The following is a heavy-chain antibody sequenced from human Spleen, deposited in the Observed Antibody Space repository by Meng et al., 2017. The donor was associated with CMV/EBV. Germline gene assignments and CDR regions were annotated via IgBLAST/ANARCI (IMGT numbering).Heavy chain of an antibody. CDR3: ARDCVHQRKQLPPPYYYGMDV. V-gene: IGHV4-39*07. CDR2: IYYSGST. D-gene: IGHD6-13*01. Sequence: SETLSLTCTVSGGSISSSSYYWGWIRQPPGKGLEWIGSIYYSGSTYYNPSLKSRVTISVDTSKNQFSQKLSSVTAADTAVYYCARDCVHQRKQLPPPYYYGMDVWGQGTTVTVSS. CDR1: GGSISSSSYY. J-gene: IGHJ6*02.